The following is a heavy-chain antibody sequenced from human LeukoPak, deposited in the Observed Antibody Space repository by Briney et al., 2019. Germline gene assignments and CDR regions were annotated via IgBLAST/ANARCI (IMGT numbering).Heavy chain of an antibody. Sequence: GGALRLSCAASGFTLSSYSMNWVRQAPGKGLEWVSSISSSSNYIYYADSVKGRFTISRDNAKNSLYLQMHSLRAEDTAVYYCSRGESITNSWGQGTLVTVSS. CDR2: ISSSSNYI. CDR3: SRGESITNS. J-gene: IGHJ5*02. D-gene: IGHD3-16*01. V-gene: IGHV3-21*01. CDR1: GFTLSSYS.